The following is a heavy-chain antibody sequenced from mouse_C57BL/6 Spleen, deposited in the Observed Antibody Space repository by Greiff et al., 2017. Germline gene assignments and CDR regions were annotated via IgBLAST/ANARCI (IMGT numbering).Heavy chain of an antibody. D-gene: IGHD2-5*01. CDR2: ISGGGGNT. V-gene: IGHV5-9*01. Sequence: EVMLVESGGGLVKPGGSMKLSCAASGFTFSSYTMSWVRQTPEKRLEWVATISGGGGNTYYPDSVKGRFTISRDNAKNTLYLQMSSLRSEDTALYYCARHTYYSNYGYAMDYWGQGTSVTVSS. CDR3: ARHTYYSNYGYAMDY. J-gene: IGHJ4*01. CDR1: GFTFSSYT.